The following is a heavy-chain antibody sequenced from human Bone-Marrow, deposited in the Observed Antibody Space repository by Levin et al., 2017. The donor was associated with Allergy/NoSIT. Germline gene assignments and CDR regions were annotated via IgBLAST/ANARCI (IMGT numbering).Heavy chain of an antibody. D-gene: IGHD3-22*01. CDR3: ATAGRTSGYADAFEF. Sequence: GGSLRLSCAVSGSLFSRFVLHWVRQAPGKGLEWVAVISHDETSIIYADSVKGRFIISKDNSKKTLYLQMNSLRAEDTAVYYCATAGRTSGYADAFEFWGQGTMVTVSS. V-gene: IGHV3-30*03. CDR2: ISHDETSI. CDR1: GSLFSRFV. J-gene: IGHJ3*01.